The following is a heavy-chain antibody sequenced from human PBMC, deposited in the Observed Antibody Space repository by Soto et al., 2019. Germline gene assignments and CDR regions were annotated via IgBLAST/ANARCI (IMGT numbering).Heavy chain of an antibody. CDR3: AKDRVRYCEWLYLFDY. CDR1: GFTFSSYG. D-gene: IGHD3-9*01. CDR2: ISYDGSNK. J-gene: IGHJ4*02. Sequence: QVQLVESGGGVVQPGRSLRLSCAASGFTFSSYGMHWVRQAPGKGLEWVAVISYDGSNKYYADSVKGRFTISRDNSKNTLYLQMNSLRAEDTAVYYCAKDRVRYCEWLYLFDYWGQGTLVTVSS. V-gene: IGHV3-30*18.